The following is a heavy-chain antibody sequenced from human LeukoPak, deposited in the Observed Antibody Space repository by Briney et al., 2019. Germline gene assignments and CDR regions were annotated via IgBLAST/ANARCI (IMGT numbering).Heavy chain of an antibody. J-gene: IGHJ5*02. CDR2: ISASNGNT. CDR1: GGTFSSYA. V-gene: IGHV1-18*01. Sequence: ASVKVSCKASGGTFSSYAISWVRQAPGQGPEWMGWISASNGNTNYAQKLQGRVTMTTDTSTSTAYMELRSLRSDDTAVYYCARVSYSSGRGWFDPWGQGTLVTVSS. CDR3: ARVSYSSGRGWFDP. D-gene: IGHD6-19*01.